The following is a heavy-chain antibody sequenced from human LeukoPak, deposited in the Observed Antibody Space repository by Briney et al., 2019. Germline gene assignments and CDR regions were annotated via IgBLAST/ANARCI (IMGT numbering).Heavy chain of an antibody. CDR2: LSGSGITT. V-gene: IGHV3-23*01. D-gene: IGHD6-19*01. CDR3: AKGIYSSGWSYFDY. Sequence: PGGSLRFSCAASGFTFSSSAMSWVRQAPGKGLEWVSTLSGSGITTYYADSVKGRFTISRDNSKNTLYLQMNSLSAEDTAIYYCAKGIYSSGWSYFDYWGHGTLVTVSS. J-gene: IGHJ4*01. CDR1: GFTFSSSA.